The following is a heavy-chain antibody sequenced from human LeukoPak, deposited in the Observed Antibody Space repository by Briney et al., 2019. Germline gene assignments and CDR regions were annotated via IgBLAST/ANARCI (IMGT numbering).Heavy chain of an antibody. J-gene: IGHJ4*02. D-gene: IGHD6-13*01. Sequence: ASVKVSCKVSGYTLTELSMHWVRQAPGKGLEWMGGFDPEDGETICAQKFQGRVTMTEDTSTDTAYMELSSLRSEDTAVYYCATDPDHIAAAGTDYWGQGTLVTVSS. CDR1: GYTLTELS. CDR3: ATDPDHIAAAGTDY. V-gene: IGHV1-24*01. CDR2: FDPEDGET.